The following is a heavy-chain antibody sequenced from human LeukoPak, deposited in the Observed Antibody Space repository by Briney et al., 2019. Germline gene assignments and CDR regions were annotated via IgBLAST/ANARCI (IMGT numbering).Heavy chain of an antibody. CDR1: GDSIGSYY. J-gene: IGHJ5*02. D-gene: IGHD3/OR15-3a*01. V-gene: IGHV4-59*01. CDR2: IYYSGST. CDR3: ARWRDLNCFDP. Sequence: SETLSLTCTVSGDSIGSYYWSWVRQPPGKGLEWIGYIYYSGSTNSNPSLRSRVTISIDTSKNQFSLKLSSVTAADTAVYYCARWRDLNCFDPWGQGTLVTVSS.